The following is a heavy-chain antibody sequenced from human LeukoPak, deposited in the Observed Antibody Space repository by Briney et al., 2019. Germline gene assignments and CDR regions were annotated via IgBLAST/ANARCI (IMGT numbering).Heavy chain of an antibody. D-gene: IGHD6-19*01. CDR1: GYTFTSYY. CDR3: ARDFAVKQWLDSGPYDAFDI. J-gene: IGHJ3*02. Sequence: GASVKVSCKASGYTFTSYYMHWVRQAPGQGLEWMGIINSSGGSTSYAQKFQGRVTMTRDTSTSTVYMELSSLGSEDTAVYYCARDFAVKQWLDSGPYDAFDIWGQGTMVTVSS. CDR2: INSSGGST. V-gene: IGHV1-46*01.